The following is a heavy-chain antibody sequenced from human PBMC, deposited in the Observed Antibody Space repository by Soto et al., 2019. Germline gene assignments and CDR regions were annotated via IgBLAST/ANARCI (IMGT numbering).Heavy chain of an antibody. CDR2: ISSSSSYI. D-gene: IGHD6-19*01. CDR1: GFTFSSYS. J-gene: IGHJ4*02. V-gene: IGHV3-21*01. CDR3: ARDKVPIAVAASYFDY. Sequence: GGSLRLSCAASGFTFSSYSMNWVRQAPGKGLEWVSSISSSSSYIYYADSVKGRFTISRDNAKNSLYLQMNSLRAEDTAVYYCARDKVPIAVAASYFDYWGQGTLVTVSS.